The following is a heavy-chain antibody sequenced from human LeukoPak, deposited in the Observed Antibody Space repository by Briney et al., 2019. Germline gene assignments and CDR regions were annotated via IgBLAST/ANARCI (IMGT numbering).Heavy chain of an antibody. J-gene: IGHJ4*02. CDR2: INPSGGST. V-gene: IGHV1-46*01. CDR1: GYTFTSYD. CDR3: ARAVYRVEMATIFGY. Sequence: ASVKVSCKASGYTFTSYDINWVRQAPGQGLEWMGIINPSGGSTSYAQKFQGRVTMTRDISTSTVYMELSSLRSEDTAVYYCARAVYRVEMATIFGYWGQGTLVTVSS. D-gene: IGHD5-24*01.